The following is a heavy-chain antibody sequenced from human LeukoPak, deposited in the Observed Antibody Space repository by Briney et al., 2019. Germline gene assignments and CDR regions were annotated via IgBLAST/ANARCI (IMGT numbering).Heavy chain of an antibody. CDR1: GFTFSSYA. D-gene: IGHD3-10*01. J-gene: IGHJ4*02. Sequence: GGSLRLSCAASGFTFSSYAMSWVRQAPEKGLEWVSVISGSGGSTYYADSVKGRFTISRDNSKNTLYLQMNSLRAEDTAVYYCAKTNSGNLDYWGQGTLVTVSS. CDR2: ISGSGGST. CDR3: AKTNSGNLDY. V-gene: IGHV3-23*01.